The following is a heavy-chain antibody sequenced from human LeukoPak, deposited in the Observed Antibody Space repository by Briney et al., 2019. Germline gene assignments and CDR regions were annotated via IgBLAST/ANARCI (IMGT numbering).Heavy chain of an antibody. Sequence: SETLSLTCTVSGGSISSSSYYWGWIRQPPGKGLEWIGSIYYSGSTYYNPSLKSRVTISVDTSKNQFSLKLSSVTAADTAVYYCARHAGWHTAMATIDYWGQGTLVTVSS. CDR1: GGSISSSSYY. D-gene: IGHD5-18*01. V-gene: IGHV4-39*01. CDR2: IYYSGST. CDR3: ARHAGWHTAMATIDY. J-gene: IGHJ4*02.